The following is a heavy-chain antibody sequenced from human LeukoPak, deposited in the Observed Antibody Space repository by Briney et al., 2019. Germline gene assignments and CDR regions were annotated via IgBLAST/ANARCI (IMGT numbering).Heavy chain of an antibody. J-gene: IGHJ4*02. D-gene: IGHD4-17*01. CDR1: GGSISTYY. V-gene: IGHV4-59*12. Sequence: PSETLSLTCTVSGGSISTYYWSLIRQPPGKGLEWIGYVYYGGSTNYNPSLKSRVTISVDTSKNQFFLKLNSVTAADTAVYFCAYSDDYGDYVFDYWGQGTLVTVSS. CDR2: VYYGGST. CDR3: AYSDDYGDYVFDY.